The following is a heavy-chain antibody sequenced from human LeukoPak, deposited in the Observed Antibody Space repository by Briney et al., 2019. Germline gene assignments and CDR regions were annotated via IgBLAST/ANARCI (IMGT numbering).Heavy chain of an antibody. V-gene: IGHV1-69*06. Sequence: GSSVKVSCKASGGTFSSYAISWVRQAPGQGLEWMGGIIPIFGTANYAQKFQGRVMITADKSTSTAYMELSSLRSENTAVYYCARASSGWFVPLDYWGQGTLVTVSS. J-gene: IGHJ4*02. CDR2: IIPIFGTA. D-gene: IGHD6-19*01. CDR1: GGTFSSYA. CDR3: ARASSGWFVPLDY.